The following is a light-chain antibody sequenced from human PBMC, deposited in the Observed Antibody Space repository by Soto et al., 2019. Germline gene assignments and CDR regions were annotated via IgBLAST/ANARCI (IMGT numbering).Light chain of an antibody. CDR3: QQYNNWPPIT. CDR2: GAS. V-gene: IGKV3D-15*01. J-gene: IGKJ5*01. Sequence: ETVLTQSPATLSVSPGERATLSCRASQSVSSKLAWYQQKPGQAPRLLIYGASTRATGIPARFSGSGSGTEFTLTISSLQSEDFAVYYCQQYNNWPPITFGQGTRLEIK. CDR1: QSVSSK.